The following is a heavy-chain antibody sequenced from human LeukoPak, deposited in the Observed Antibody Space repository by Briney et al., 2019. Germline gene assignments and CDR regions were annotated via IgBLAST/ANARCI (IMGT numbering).Heavy chain of an antibody. D-gene: IGHD3-10*01. J-gene: IGHJ3*02. CDR3: ARGAITMVRGVVNAFDI. CDR2: INPSGGST. V-gene: IGHV1-46*01. CDR1: GYTFTSYY. Sequence: ASVTVSCKASGYTFTSYYMHWVRQAPGQGLEWMGIINPSGGSTSYAQKFQGRVTMTRDTSTSTVYMELSSLRSEDTAVYYCARGAITMVRGVVNAFDIWGQGTMVTVSS.